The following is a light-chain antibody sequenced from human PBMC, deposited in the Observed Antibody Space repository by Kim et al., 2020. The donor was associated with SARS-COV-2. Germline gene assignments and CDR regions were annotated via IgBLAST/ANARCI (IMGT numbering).Light chain of an antibody. J-gene: IGLJ1*01. CDR3: FSRDTDGPHNYV. CDR1: SLRSYY. Sequence: LGQTVRITCQGDSLRSYYASWYQQKPGQAPLLVIYANTNRPSGIPDRFSGSSSGNTASLTITGAQAEDEADYYCFSRDTDGPHNYVFGTGTKVTVL. V-gene: IGLV3-19*01. CDR2: ANT.